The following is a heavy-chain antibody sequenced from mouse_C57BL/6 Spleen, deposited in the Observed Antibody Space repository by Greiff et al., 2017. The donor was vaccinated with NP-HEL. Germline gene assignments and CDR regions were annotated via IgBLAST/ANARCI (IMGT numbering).Heavy chain of an antibody. CDR2: IYPSDSET. V-gene: IGHV1-61*01. CDR1: GYTFTSYW. D-gene: IGHD2-10*02. Sequence: QVQLKQPGAELVRPGSSVKLSCKASGYTFTSYWMDWVKQRPGQGLEWIGNIYPSDSETHYNQKFKDKATLTVDKSSSTAYMQLSSLTSEDSAVYYCARSGYDYYAMDYWGQGTSVTVSS. CDR3: ARSGYDYYAMDY. J-gene: IGHJ4*01.